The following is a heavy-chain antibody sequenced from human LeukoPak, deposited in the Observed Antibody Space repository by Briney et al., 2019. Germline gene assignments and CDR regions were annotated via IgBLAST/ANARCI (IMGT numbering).Heavy chain of an antibody. D-gene: IGHD3-22*01. Sequence: SQTLSLTCTVSGGSISSGGYYWSWIRQHPGKGLEWIGYIYYSGSTYYNPSLKSRVTISVDTSKNQFSLKLSSVTAADTTVYYCARVSYYDSSAPNIIDYWGQGTLVTVSS. CDR2: IYYSGST. J-gene: IGHJ4*02. CDR1: GGSISSGGYY. V-gene: IGHV4-31*03. CDR3: ARVSYYDSSAPNIIDY.